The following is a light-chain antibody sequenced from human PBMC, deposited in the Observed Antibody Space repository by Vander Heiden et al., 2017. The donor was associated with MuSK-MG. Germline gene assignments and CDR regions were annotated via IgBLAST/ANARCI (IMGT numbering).Light chain of an antibody. CDR3: QQISTYPLT. CDR1: QGISSY. V-gene: IGKV1-9*01. Sequence: DIQLTQSPSFLSASVGDRVTITCRASQGISSYLAWYQQMPGKAPKLLIYFASTLQSGVPSRFSGSGSGTEFTLTNSSLQPEDFATYYCQQISTYPLTFGGGTKVEIK. CDR2: FAS. J-gene: IGKJ4*01.